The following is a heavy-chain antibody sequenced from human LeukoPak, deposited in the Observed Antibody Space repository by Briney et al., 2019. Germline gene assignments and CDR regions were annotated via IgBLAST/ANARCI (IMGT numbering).Heavy chain of an antibody. CDR1: GFTFSNYA. CDR2: ISSGGTYE. Sequence: GGSLRLSCAASGFTFSNYAMHWVRQAPGKGLEWVSLISSGGTYEYYADSVKGRFTISRDNSKNTLYLQLNSLRAEDTAVYYCARDSTYYYDAGSSGPHYFDNWGQGTLVTVSS. CDR3: ARDSTYYYDAGSSGPHYFDN. J-gene: IGHJ4*02. V-gene: IGHV3-30*01. D-gene: IGHD3-10*01.